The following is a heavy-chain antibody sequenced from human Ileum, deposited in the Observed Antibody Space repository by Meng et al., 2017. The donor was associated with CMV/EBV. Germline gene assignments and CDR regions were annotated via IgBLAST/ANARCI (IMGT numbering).Heavy chain of an antibody. V-gene: IGHV3-23*01. D-gene: IGHD3-3*01. CDR3: AKYMSGYYKGLDY. CDR1: GFTFSSYF. J-gene: IGHJ4*02. CDR2: ISGSGGST. Sequence: GESLKISCAASGFTFSSYFLIWVRQAPGKGLEWVSTISGSGGSTYYADSVKGRFIIARDNSNNRLYLQMNSLRAADTAVYRCAKYMSGYYKGLDYWGQGTLVTVSS.